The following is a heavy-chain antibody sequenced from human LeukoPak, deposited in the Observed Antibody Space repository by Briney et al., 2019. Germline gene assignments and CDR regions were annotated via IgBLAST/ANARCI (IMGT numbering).Heavy chain of an antibody. D-gene: IGHD4-17*01. V-gene: IGHV3-11*06. CDR3: ARARYGDYPFDY. CDR2: ISSISTYT. Sequence: GGSLRLSCAASGFTFSDYYMSWIRQAPGKGLEWVSYISSISTYTNYADSVKGRFTISRDDAKNSLYLQMNSLRVEDTAVFYCARARYGDYPFDYWGQGTLVTVSS. J-gene: IGHJ4*02. CDR1: GFTFSDYY.